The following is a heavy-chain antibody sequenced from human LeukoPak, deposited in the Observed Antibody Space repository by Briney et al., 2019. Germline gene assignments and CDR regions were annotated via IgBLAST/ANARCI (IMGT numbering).Heavy chain of an antibody. V-gene: IGHV5-51*01. CDR3: ARAARSGSYPLDY. CDR2: INPGDTNI. Sequence: GESLKISCKASGYSFTNYWIGWVRQMPEKGLEWMGMINPGDTNIAYSPSFQGQVTISADKSISTAYLQLSSLKASDTAMYYCARAARSGSYPLDYWGQGTLVTVSS. CDR1: GYSFTNYW. J-gene: IGHJ4*02. D-gene: IGHD3-10*01.